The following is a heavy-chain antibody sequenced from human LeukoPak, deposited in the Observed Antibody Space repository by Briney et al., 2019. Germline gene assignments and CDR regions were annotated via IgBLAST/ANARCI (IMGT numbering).Heavy chain of an antibody. CDR1: GDSINSSNW. CDR3: AKDAAGVWFGEYLEYFQH. CDR2: IYHSGST. Sequence: PSETLSLTCAVSGDSINSSNWWNWFRQPPGKWLEWIGEIYHSGSTHYNPSLKSRVTISVDKSKNQFSLKLSSVTAADTAVYYCAKDAAGVWFGEYLEYFQHWGQGTLVTVSS. V-gene: IGHV4-4*02. D-gene: IGHD3-10*01. J-gene: IGHJ1*01.